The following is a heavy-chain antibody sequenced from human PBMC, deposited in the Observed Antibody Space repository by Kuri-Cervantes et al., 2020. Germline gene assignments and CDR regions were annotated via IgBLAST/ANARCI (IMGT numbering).Heavy chain of an antibody. CDR1: GFTFSSYS. CDR2: ITSTSNYI. CDR3: ARDTIFGIDY. Sequence: GESLKISCAASGFTFSSYSMNWVRQAPGKGLEWVSSITSTSNYIYYADSVKGRFTISRDNAKNSLYLQMNSLRAEDTAVYYCARDTIFGIDYWGQGTLVTVSS. D-gene: IGHD3-3*01. J-gene: IGHJ4*02. V-gene: IGHV3-21*01.